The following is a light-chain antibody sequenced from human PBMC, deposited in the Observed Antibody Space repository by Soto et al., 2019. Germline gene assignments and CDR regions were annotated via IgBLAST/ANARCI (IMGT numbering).Light chain of an antibody. CDR1: QSVGNN. CDR3: HQRQYWPPIT. Sequence: EIVLTQSPATLSLSPGERATLSCRASQSVGNNLAWYQQKPGQAPRLLIHGTSTRGTGIPARFSGSGSGTDFTLTISSLEPEDFAVYYCHQRQYWPPITFGQGTRLEIK. V-gene: IGKV3-11*01. CDR2: GTS. J-gene: IGKJ5*01.